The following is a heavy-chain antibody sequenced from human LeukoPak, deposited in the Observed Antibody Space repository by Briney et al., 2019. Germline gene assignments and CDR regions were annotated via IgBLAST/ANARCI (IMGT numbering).Heavy chain of an antibody. V-gene: IGHV3-53*01. CDR1: GFTVSSNY. Sequence: GGSLRLSCAASGFTVSSNYMIWVRQAPGKGLEWVSIIYSGGSTFYADSVKGRFTISRDNSKNTLYLQMNSLRAEDTDVYYCARGGSYLRAFDIRGQGTMVTVSS. CDR2: IYSGGST. D-gene: IGHD1-26*01. J-gene: IGHJ3*02. CDR3: ARGGSYLRAFDI.